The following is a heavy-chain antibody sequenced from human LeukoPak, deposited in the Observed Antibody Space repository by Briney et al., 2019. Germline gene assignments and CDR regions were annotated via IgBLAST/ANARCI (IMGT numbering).Heavy chain of an antibody. V-gene: IGHV3-23*01. CDR3: AKEGHARTMGPTVVYFDY. D-gene: IGHD3-10*01. CDR1: GFTFSSYA. CDR2: ISGSGGST. Sequence: GGSLRLSCAASGFTFSSYAMSWVRQAPGKGLEWVSAISGSGGSTYYADSVKGRFTISRDNSKNTLYLQMNSLRAEDTAVYYCAKEGHARTMGPTVVYFDYWGQGTLVTVSS. J-gene: IGHJ4*02.